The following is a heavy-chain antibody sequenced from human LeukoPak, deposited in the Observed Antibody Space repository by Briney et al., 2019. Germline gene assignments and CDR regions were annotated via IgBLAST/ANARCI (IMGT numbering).Heavy chain of an antibody. Sequence: GGSLRLSCAASGFTFSSYEMNWVRQAPGKGLEWVANIKQDGSEKNYVDSVKGRFTISRDNSKNTLYLQMNSLRAEDTAVYYCAKDAHRFQLCDAFDIWGQGTMVTVSS. CDR2: IKQDGSEK. V-gene: IGHV3-7*03. D-gene: IGHD1-1*01. CDR1: GFTFSSYE. CDR3: AKDAHRFQLCDAFDI. J-gene: IGHJ3*02.